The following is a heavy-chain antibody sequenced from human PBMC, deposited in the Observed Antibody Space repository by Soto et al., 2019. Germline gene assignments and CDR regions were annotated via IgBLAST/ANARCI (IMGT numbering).Heavy chain of an antibody. V-gene: IGHV4-59*08. CDR2: IYYSGST. D-gene: IGHD3-16*01. CDR3: ARQGDYYYSGMDV. CDR1: GGSISSYY. J-gene: IGHJ6*02. Sequence: QVQLQESGPGLVKPSETLSLTCTVSGGSISSYYWSWIRQPPGKGLEWIGYIYYSGSTNYNPSLKSRVTISVDTAKNQFSLKLSSVTAADTAVYYCARQGDYYYSGMDVWGQGTTVTVSS.